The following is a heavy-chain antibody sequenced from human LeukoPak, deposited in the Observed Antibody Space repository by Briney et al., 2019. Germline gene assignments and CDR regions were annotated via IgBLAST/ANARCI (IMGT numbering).Heavy chain of an antibody. J-gene: IGHJ3*02. CDR3: SKLVDTSTLTTAFDI. V-gene: IGHV3-73*01. CDR2: IRSKTHSYAT. Sequence: PGGSLRLSCAASGFTFSGSAMHWVRQASGKGLEWIGRIRSKTHSYATVYAASVQGRFTISRDDSKNTAYLQMNSLKTEDTAVYYCSKLVDTSTLTTAFDIWGQGTMVAVSS. CDR1: GFTFSGSA. D-gene: IGHD5-18*01.